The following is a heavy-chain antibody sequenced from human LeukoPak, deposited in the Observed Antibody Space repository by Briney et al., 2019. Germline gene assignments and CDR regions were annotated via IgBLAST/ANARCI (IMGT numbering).Heavy chain of an antibody. CDR3: ARRVDTSMALDY. Sequence: GSPRLSCAASGFTFDDYGMSWVRQAPGKGLEWVSGINWNGGSTGYADSIKGRFTISRDNAKNSLYLQMNSLRAEDTALYYCARRVDTSMALDYWGQGTPVTVSS. V-gene: IGHV3-20*04. CDR1: GFTFDDYG. D-gene: IGHD5-18*01. J-gene: IGHJ4*02. CDR2: INWNGGST.